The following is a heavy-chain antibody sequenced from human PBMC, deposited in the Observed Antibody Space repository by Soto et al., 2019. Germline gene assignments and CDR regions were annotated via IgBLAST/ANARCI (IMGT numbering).Heavy chain of an antibody. Sequence: QVQLVQSGAEVKKPGASVKVSCKASGYTFTSYDINWVRQATGQGREWMGRMNANNGNTAYAQKFQGRVTMTRTTSITTAYMELSSLRSEETAVYYCTGGADNWSDGYCFDPWGQGTLVTVSS. CDR3: TGGADNWSDGYCFDP. CDR1: GYTFTSYD. CDR2: MNANNGNT. V-gene: IGHV1-8*01. J-gene: IGHJ5*02. D-gene: IGHD1-1*01.